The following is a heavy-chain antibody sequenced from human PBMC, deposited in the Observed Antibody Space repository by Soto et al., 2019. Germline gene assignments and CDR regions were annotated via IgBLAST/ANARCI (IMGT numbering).Heavy chain of an antibody. V-gene: IGHV3-72*01. D-gene: IGHD2-21*02. CDR3: AREVGPCSGGDCHQVYYFDH. CDR2: TRNKANEYYT. J-gene: IGHJ4*02. Sequence: VQLVESGGNLVQPGGSLRLSCAASGFTFSDHHLDWVRQAPGKGLEWIGRTRNKANEYYTDYAASVKGRFSISRDDSKNSLYLQMSSLKIEDTAVYYCAREVGPCSGGDCHQVYYFDHWGQGTLVTVSS. CDR1: GFTFSDHH.